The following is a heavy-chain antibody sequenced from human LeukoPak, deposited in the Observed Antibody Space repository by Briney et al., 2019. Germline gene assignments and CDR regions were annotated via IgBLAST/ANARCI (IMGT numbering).Heavy chain of an antibody. CDR2: INHSGGT. Sequence: SETLSLTCAVYGGSFSGYYWSWIRQPPGRGLEWIGEINHSGGTKYNPSLKSRVTISVDTSKNQFSLKLSSVTAADTAVYYCARPGQWLVRGWFDPWGQGTLVTVSS. V-gene: IGHV4-34*01. CDR1: GGSFSGYY. CDR3: ARPGQWLVRGWFDP. J-gene: IGHJ5*02. D-gene: IGHD6-19*01.